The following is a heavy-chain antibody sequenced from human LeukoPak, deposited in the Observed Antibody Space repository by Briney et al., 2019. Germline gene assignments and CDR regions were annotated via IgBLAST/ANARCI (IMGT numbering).Heavy chain of an antibody. D-gene: IGHD5-24*01. CDR1: GFTFSSYA. J-gene: IGHJ6*02. CDR3: AKDRQGDGYNSDYYYYYGMDV. Sequence: GGSLRLSCAASGFTFSSYAMSWVRQAPGKGLEWVSAISGSGGSTYYADSVKGRFTISRDNSKNTLYLQMNSLRAEDTAVYYCAKDRQGDGYNSDYYYYYGMDVWGQGTTVTVSS. CDR2: ISGSGGST. V-gene: IGHV3-23*01.